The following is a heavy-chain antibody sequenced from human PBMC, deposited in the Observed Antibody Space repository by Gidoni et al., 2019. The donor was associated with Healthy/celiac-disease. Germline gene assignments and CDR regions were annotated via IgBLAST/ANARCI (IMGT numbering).Heavy chain of an antibody. J-gene: IGHJ1*01. V-gene: IGHV4-34*01. D-gene: IGHD6-6*01. Sequence: QVQLPQWGAGVLNPSETLSLMRAVYGGSFSGYYGSWTRQPPGKGVGWIGDINHRGSTNYPPSNNSRVTIAVDTYKNHFSLKLSSVAAADTAVYYWARGGASIAARPNYIQHWGQGTLVTVSS. CDR3: ARGGASIAARPNYIQH. CDR1: GGSFSGYY. CDR2: INHRGST.